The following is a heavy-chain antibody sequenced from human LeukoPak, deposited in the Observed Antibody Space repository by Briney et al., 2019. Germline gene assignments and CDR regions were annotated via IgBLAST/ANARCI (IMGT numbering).Heavy chain of an antibody. D-gene: IGHD3-10*01. CDR2: IYSGGST. V-gene: IGHV3-66*01. CDR3: ARGPGYGPEDYC. J-gene: IGHJ4*02. Sequence: PGGPLRLSCAASGFTVSSNYMNWVRQAPGKGLEWVSVIYSGGSTHYADSVKGRFTISRDNSKNTLYLQMNSLRAEDTAVYYCARGPGYGPEDYCWGQGTLVTVSS. CDR1: GFTVSSNY.